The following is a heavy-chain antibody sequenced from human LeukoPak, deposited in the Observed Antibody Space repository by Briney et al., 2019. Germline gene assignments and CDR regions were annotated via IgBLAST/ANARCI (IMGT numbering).Heavy chain of an antibody. CDR2: INPNSGGT. CDR1: GYTFTGYY. CDR3: AIAIKDSYSFG. D-gene: IGHD5-18*01. V-gene: IGHV1-2*06. Sequence: APVKVSCKASGYTFTGYYMHWVRQAPGQGLEWMGRINPNSGGTNYAQKFQGRVTMTRDTSISTAYMELSRLRSDDTAVYYCAIAIKDSYSFGWGQGTLVTVSS. J-gene: IGHJ4*02.